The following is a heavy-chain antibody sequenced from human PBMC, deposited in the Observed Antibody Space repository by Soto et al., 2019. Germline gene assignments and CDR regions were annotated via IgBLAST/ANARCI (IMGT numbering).Heavy chain of an antibody. D-gene: IGHD1-26*01. CDR3: TRSGGSYSFGY. Sequence: EVQLVESGGGLVQPGGSLKLSCAASGFTLSGSAVHWVRQASGKGLEWVGRIRSKTHSYATEYIASVKGRFTMSRDDSNNTAYLHMNGLKAYDTAVYYCTRSGGSYSFGYWGKGTLVTVSS. J-gene: IGHJ4*02. CDR1: GFTLSGSA. CDR2: IRSKTHSYAT. V-gene: IGHV3-73*02.